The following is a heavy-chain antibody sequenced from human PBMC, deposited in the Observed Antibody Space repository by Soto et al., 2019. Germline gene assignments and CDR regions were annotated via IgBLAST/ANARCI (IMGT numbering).Heavy chain of an antibody. CDR2: ISYDGSNK. J-gene: IGHJ6*02. CDR1: GFTFSSYG. Sequence: PGGSLRLSCAASGFTFSSYGMHWVRQAPGKGLEWVAVISYDGSNKYYADSVKGRFTISRDNSKNTLYLQMNSLRAEDTAVYYCAKEEGWNYDEYYYGMDGWGQGTTVTVAS. CDR3: AKEEGWNYDEYYYGMDG. D-gene: IGHD1-7*01. V-gene: IGHV3-30*18.